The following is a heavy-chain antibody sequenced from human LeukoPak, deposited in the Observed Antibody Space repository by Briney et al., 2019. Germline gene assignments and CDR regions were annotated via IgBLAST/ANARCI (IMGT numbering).Heavy chain of an antibody. Sequence: SETLSLTCTVSGGSISSYYWSWIRQPPGKGLEWIGYIYYSGSTNYNPSLKSRVTISVDTSKNQFSLKLSSVTAADTAVYYCARVSLVRGVINGMDVWGQGTTVTVSS. V-gene: IGHV4-59*01. CDR3: ARVSLVRGVINGMDV. D-gene: IGHD3-10*01. CDR1: GGSISSYY. J-gene: IGHJ6*02. CDR2: IYYSGST.